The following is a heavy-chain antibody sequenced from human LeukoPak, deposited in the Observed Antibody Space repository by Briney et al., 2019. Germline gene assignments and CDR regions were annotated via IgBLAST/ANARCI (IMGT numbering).Heavy chain of an antibody. J-gene: IGHJ4*02. CDR1: GFPFSSYS. CDR2: IGSTPGHI. D-gene: IGHD4/OR15-4a*01. Sequence: PGESLRLSCAASGFPFSSYSMNWVRQAPGKGLEWVSSIGSTPGHIYYADSVRGRFTISRDNAKNSLYLQMNSLRAEDTAVYYCARRAGAYSHPYDYWGQGTLVTVSS. CDR3: ARRAGAYSHPYDY. V-gene: IGHV3-21*01.